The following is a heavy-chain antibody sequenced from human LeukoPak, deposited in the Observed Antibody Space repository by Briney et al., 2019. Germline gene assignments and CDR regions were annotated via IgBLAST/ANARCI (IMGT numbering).Heavy chain of an antibody. CDR1: GFSFSSYT. CDR2: ISGSGGST. V-gene: IGHV3-23*01. D-gene: IGHD5-18*01. J-gene: IGHJ3*02. CDR3: AKGRRIGGYSYGYEAFDI. Sequence: PGGSLRLSCAASGFSFSSYTMNWVRQAPGKGLEWVSAISGSGGSTYYADSVKGRFTISRDNSKNTLYLQMNSLRAEDTAVYYCAKGRRIGGYSYGYEAFDIWGQGTMVTVSS.